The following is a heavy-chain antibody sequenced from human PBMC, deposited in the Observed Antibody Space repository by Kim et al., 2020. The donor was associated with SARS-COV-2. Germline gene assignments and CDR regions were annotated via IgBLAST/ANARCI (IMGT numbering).Heavy chain of an antibody. J-gene: IGHJ3*01. V-gene: IGHV3-23*01. D-gene: IGHD3-3*01. Sequence: GGSLRLSCAASGFTFSSYAMSWVRQAPGKGLEWVSAISGSGGSTYYADSVKGRFTISRDNSKNTLYLQMNSLRAEDTAVYYCAKDGSSGYDFWSDQDAFDLWGQGTMVTVSS. CDR1: GFTFSSYA. CDR2: ISGSGGST. CDR3: AKDGSSGYDFWSDQDAFDL.